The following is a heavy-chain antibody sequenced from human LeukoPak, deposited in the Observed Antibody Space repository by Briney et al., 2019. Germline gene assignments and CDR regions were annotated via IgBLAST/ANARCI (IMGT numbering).Heavy chain of an antibody. V-gene: IGHV3-11*01. CDR1: GFTFSDYY. Sequence: GGSLRLSCAASGFTFSDYYMSWIRQAPGKGLEWVSYISSSGSTIYYADSVKGRFTISRDNAKNSLYLQMNSLRAEDAAVYYCARGGPAIYDSSGNDAFDIWGQGTMVTVSS. CDR3: ARGGPAIYDSSGNDAFDI. D-gene: IGHD3-22*01. CDR2: ISSSGSTI. J-gene: IGHJ3*02.